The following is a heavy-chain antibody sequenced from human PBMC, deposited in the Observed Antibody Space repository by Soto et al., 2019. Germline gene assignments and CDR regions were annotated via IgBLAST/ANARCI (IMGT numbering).Heavy chain of an antibody. CDR1: GFTFSSYA. D-gene: IGHD3-9*01. CDR3: AKASSILRYFDWLDAFDI. V-gene: IGHV3-23*01. J-gene: IGHJ3*02. CDR2: ISGSGGST. Sequence: GGSLGLSCSASGFTFSSYAMSWVRQAPGKGLEWVSAISGSGGSTYYADSVKGRFTISRDNSKNTLYLQMNSLRAEDTAVYYCAKASSILRYFDWLDAFDIWGQGTMVTVSS.